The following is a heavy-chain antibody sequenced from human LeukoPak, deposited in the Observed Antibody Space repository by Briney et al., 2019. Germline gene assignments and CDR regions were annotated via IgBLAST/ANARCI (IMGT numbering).Heavy chain of an antibody. D-gene: IGHD3-3*01. CDR2: INPNSGGT. CDR1: GYTFTGYY. Sequence: ASVKVSCKASGYTFTGYYMHWVRQAPGQGLEWMGWINPNSGGTNYAQKFQGRVTMTRDTSISTAYMELSRLRSDDTAVYYCAREKGGLGIIRFLGKRGTFDIWGQGTMVTVSS. V-gene: IGHV1-2*02. J-gene: IGHJ3*02. CDR3: AREKGGLGIIRFLGKRGTFDI.